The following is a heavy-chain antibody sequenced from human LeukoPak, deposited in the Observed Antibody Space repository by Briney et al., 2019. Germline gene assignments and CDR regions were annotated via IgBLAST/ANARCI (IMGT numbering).Heavy chain of an antibody. D-gene: IGHD1-26*01. J-gene: IGHJ4*02. CDR2: IIPLLDIA. CDR3: ARERKVGATFDY. V-gene: IGHV1-69*04. Sequence: ASVKVSCKASGGTFTSFGFSWVRQAPGQGLEWVGRIIPLLDIANYAQNFQGRVTITADKSTTTAYMELSSLRSEDTAVYYCARERKVGATFDYWGQGTLVTVSS. CDR1: GGTFTSFG.